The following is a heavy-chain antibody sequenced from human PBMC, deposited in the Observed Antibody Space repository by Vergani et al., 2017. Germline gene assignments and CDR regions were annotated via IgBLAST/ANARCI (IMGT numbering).Heavy chain of an antibody. V-gene: IGHV4-59*01. CDR2: IYYSGST. CDR1: GGSISSYY. D-gene: IGHD3-10*01. Sequence: QVQLQESGPGLVKPSETLSLTCTVSGGSISSYYWSWIRQPPGKGLEWIGYIYYSGSTNYNPSLKSRVTISVDTSKNQFSLKLSSVTAEDTAVYYCAKEVLPSVLLWFGELPQMGGMDVWGQGTTVTVSS. CDR3: AKEVLPSVLLWFGELPQMGGMDV. J-gene: IGHJ6*02.